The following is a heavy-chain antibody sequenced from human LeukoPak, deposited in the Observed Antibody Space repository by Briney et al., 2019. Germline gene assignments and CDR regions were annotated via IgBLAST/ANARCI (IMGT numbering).Heavy chain of an antibody. V-gene: IGHV3-30*18. J-gene: IGHJ6*02. CDR2: IPYDGSNK. D-gene: IGHD3-22*01. CDR3: AKEGYDSSGYSGYYGMDV. CDR1: GFTFSSYG. Sequence: PGGSLRLSCAASGFTFSSYGMHWVRQAPGKGLEWVAVIPYDGSNKYYADSVKGRFTISRDNSKNTLYLQMNSLRAEDTAVYYCAKEGYDSSGYSGYYGMDVWGQGTTVTVSS.